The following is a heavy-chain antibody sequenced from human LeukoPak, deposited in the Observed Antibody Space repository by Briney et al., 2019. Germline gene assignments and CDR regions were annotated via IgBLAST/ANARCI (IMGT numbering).Heavy chain of an antibody. V-gene: IGHV3-11*06. J-gene: IGHJ4*02. CDR2: ISSSSSYT. D-gene: IGHD5-24*01. CDR3: ARDGDGYNYFDY. CDR1: GFTFSDYY. Sequence: PGGSLRLSCAASGFTFSDYYMSWIRQAPGKGLEWVSYISSSSSYTNYADSVKGRFTISRDNAKNSLYLQMNSLRAEDTAVYYCARDGDGYNYFDYWGQGTLVTVSS.